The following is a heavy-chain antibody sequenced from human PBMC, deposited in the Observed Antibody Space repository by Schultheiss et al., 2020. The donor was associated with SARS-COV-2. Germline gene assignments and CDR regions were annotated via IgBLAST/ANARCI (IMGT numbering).Heavy chain of an antibody. D-gene: IGHD3-22*01. CDR3: ARVLAYYDISYMDV. V-gene: IGHV4-34*01. J-gene: IGHJ6*03. CDR1: GGSFSGYY. CDR2: INHSGST. Sequence: SETLSLTCAVYGGSFSGYYWSWIRQSPGKGLEWIGEINHSGSTNYNPSLKSRVTISVDTSKNQFSLKLSSVTAADTAVYYCARVLAYYDISYMDVWGKGTTVTVSS.